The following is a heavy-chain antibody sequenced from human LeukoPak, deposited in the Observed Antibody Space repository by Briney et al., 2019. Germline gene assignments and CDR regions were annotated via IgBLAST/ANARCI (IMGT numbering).Heavy chain of an antibody. CDR3: ARAPPGPSYSSSRTHFDY. V-gene: IGHV3-7*01. J-gene: IGHJ4*02. CDR2: IKQDGSEK. D-gene: IGHD6-6*01. Sequence: GGSLRLSCAASGFTFSSYWMSWVRQAPGKGLEWVANIKQDGSEKYYVDSVKGRFTISRDSAKNSLYLQMNSLRAEDTAVYYCARAPPGPSYSSSRTHFDYWGQGTLVTVSS. CDR1: GFTFSSYW.